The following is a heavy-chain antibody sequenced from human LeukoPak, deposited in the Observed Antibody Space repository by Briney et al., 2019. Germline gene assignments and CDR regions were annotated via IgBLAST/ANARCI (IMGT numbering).Heavy chain of an antibody. CDR3: AKDLWPNYYYYYGMDV. Sequence: GGSLRLFCAASGFTFSSYGMHWVRQAPGKGLEWVAVISYDGNDKYYADSVKGRFTISKDNSKNTLYLQMNSLRAEDTAIYYCAKDLWPNYYYYYGMDVWGQGTTVTVSS. V-gene: IGHV3-30*18. CDR1: GFTFSSYG. D-gene: IGHD2/OR15-2a*01. J-gene: IGHJ6*02. CDR2: ISYDGNDK.